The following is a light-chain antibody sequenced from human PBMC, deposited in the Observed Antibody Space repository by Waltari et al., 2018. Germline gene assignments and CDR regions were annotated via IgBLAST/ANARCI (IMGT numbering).Light chain of an antibody. CDR3: QQYSTSPRYT. Sequence: EIVLTQSPGTLSLSPGERATLSCRASKSVSNNYLAWYQQKPGQAPRLLTFGASSRATGIPDRFSGSASGTDFTLTISRLEPEDFAVYYCQQYSTSPRYTFGQGTKLEIK. CDR2: GAS. CDR1: KSVSNNY. J-gene: IGKJ2*01. V-gene: IGKV3-20*01.